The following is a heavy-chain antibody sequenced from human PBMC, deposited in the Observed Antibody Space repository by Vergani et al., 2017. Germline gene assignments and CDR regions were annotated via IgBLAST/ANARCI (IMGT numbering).Heavy chain of an antibody. D-gene: IGHD3-16*02. CDR1: GYTFTSYG. V-gene: IGHV1-18*01. J-gene: IGHJ2*01. Sequence: QVQLVQSGAEVKKPGASVKVSCKASGYTFTSYGISWVRQAPGQGLEWMGWISAYNGNTKYAQKFQGRVTMTTDTSTSTAYMELRSLRSDDTAVYYCARDFGGVTIGGVVVNWYFDLWGRGTLVTVSS. CDR2: ISAYNGNT. CDR3: ARDFGGVTIGGVVVNWYFDL.